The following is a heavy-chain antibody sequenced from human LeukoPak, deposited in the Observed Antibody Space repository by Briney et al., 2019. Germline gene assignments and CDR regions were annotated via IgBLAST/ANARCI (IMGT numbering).Heavy chain of an antibody. D-gene: IGHD3-10*01. CDR3: AKGRSGSYSDAFDI. J-gene: IGHJ3*02. CDR2: ISYDGSNK. Sequence: SGGSLRLSCAASGFTFSSYGMQWVRQAPGKGREWGAVISYDGSNKYYADSVKGRFTISRDNSKNTLYLQMNSLRAEDTAVYYCAKGRSGSYSDAFDIWGQGTMVTVSS. CDR1: GFTFSSYG. V-gene: IGHV3-30*18.